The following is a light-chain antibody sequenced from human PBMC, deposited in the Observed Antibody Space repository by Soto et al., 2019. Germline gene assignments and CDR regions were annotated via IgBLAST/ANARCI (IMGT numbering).Light chain of an antibody. CDR3: SSQAGSDSLMV. J-gene: IGLJ2*01. CDR2: GVS. CDR1: SSDIGTFSS. V-gene: IGLV2-8*01. Sequence: QSALTQPPSASGSPGQSVTISCTGTSSDIGTFSSISWYQQYPGKAPKLMIFGVSQRPSGVPDRFSGSKSVNTASLTVSGLQDEDEAEYYCSSQAGSDSLMVFGGGTKVTVL.